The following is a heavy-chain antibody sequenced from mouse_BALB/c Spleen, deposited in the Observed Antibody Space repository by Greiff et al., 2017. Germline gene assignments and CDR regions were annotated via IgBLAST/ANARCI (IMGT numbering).Heavy chain of an antibody. Sequence: VKLQESGPGLVAPSQSLSITCTVSGFSLTSYGVHWVRQPPGKGLEWLGVIWAGGSTNYNSALMSRLSISKDNSKSQVFLKMNSLQTDDTAMYYCARDGGNYDAMDYWGQGTSVTVSS. J-gene: IGHJ4*01. V-gene: IGHV2-9*02. CDR3: ARDGGNYDAMDY. CDR1: GFSLTSYG. D-gene: IGHD2-1*01. CDR2: IWAGGST.